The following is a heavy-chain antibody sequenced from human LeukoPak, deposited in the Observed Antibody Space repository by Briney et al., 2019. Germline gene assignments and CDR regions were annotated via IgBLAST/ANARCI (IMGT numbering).Heavy chain of an antibody. CDR3: ARHYYGSDVWGYYFDN. V-gene: IGHV4-39*01. CDR1: GASITSISDY. D-gene: IGHD3-22*01. Sequence: SETLSLTCTVSGASITSISDYWGWFRQPPGKGLEWTGSIRYSVTTYHSPSLRSLLTMSIDTSKNQFSLKLSSVSAADTAVYHCARHYYGSDVWGYYFDNWGQGTLVAVSS. CDR2: IRYSVTT. J-gene: IGHJ4*02.